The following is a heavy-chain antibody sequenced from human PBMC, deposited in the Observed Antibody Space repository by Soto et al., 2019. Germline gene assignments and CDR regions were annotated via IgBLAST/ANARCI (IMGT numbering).Heavy chain of an antibody. J-gene: IGHJ4*02. Sequence: EVQLLESGGGLVQPGGSLRLSCAASGFTFNNYAMCWVRQAPGKGLEWVSSISVSGGSTYYADSVKGRFTISRDNSKKTLYLKMNSRRAENTAVYYWAKEGDSIPRNRPRDYWGRGTLVTVPS. CDR1: GFTFNNYA. CDR2: ISVSGGST. CDR3: AKEGDSIPRNRPRDY. V-gene: IGHV3-23*01. D-gene: IGHD3-22*01.